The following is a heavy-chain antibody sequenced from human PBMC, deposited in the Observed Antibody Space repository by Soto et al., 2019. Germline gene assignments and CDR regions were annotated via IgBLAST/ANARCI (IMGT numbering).Heavy chain of an antibody. CDR1: GFSFSAYG. Sequence: EVHLLESGGGLAQPGGSLRLSCAGSGFSFSAYGMSWVRQAPGRGLEWVSGISDDGTIKNYADSVSGRFTMSKDNSKSTVYLQMNSLRAEDTAVYFCARGGRTWYGFDYWGQGTLVTVSS. CDR3: ARGGRTWYGFDY. D-gene: IGHD6-13*01. J-gene: IGHJ4*02. CDR2: ISDDGTIK. V-gene: IGHV3-23*01.